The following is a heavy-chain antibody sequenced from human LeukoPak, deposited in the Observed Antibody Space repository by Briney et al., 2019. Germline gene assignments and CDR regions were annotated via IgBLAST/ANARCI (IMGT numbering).Heavy chain of an antibody. CDR3: ASVVAAAYYFDY. Sequence: SETLSLTCTVSGGSISSYYWSWIRQPPGKGLEWIGYIYYSGSTNYNPSLKSRVTISIDTSKNQFSLKLRSVTAADTAVYYCASVVAAAYYFDYWGQGTLVTVSS. D-gene: IGHD2-2*01. J-gene: IGHJ4*02. CDR2: IYYSGST. V-gene: IGHV4-59*08. CDR1: GGSISSYY.